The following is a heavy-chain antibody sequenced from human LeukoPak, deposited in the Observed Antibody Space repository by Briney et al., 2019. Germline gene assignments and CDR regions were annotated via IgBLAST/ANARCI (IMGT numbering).Heavy chain of an antibody. CDR3: ATYSSSSFDY. CDR2: ISSSGSII. J-gene: IGHJ4*02. Sequence: GGSLRLSCAASGFTFSSYSMNWVRQAPGKGLEWISYISSSGSIINLADSVKGRFTISRDNAKNSLYLQMNSLRAEDTAVYYYATYSSSSFDYWGQGTLVTVSS. D-gene: IGHD6-6*01. V-gene: IGHV3-48*01. CDR1: GFTFSSYS.